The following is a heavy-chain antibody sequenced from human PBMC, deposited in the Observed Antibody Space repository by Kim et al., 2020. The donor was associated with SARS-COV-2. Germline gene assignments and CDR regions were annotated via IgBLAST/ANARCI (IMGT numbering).Heavy chain of an antibody. CDR2: INAGNGNT. Sequence: ASVKVSCKASGYTFTSYAMHWVRQAPGQRLEWMGWINAGNGNTKYSQKFQGRVTITRDTSASTAYMELSSLRSEDTAVYYCARVVAAWRYFDYWGQGTLVTVSS. CDR3: ARVVAAWRYFDY. V-gene: IGHV1-3*01. J-gene: IGHJ4*02. D-gene: IGHD2-15*01. CDR1: GYTFTSYA.